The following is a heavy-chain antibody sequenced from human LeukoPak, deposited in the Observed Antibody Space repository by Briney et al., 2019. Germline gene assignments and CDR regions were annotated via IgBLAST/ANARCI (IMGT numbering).Heavy chain of an antibody. J-gene: IGHJ4*02. CDR2: ISYDGSDK. CDR3: ARADGSVAGPPSGH. D-gene: IGHD6-19*01. V-gene: IGHV3-30-3*01. CDR1: GFTFSSYA. Sequence: RSLRLSCAASGFTFSSYAMHWVRQTPGKGLEWVAIISYDGSDKYYADSVKGRLTISRDNSKSTLYLQMISLRTEDTAVYYCARADGSVAGPPSGHWGQGTLVTVSS.